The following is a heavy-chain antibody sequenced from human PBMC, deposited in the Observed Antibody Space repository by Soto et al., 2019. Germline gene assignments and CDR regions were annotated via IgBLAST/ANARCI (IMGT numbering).Heavy chain of an antibody. V-gene: IGHV4-30-4*01. CDR2: IYYSGST. Sequence: PSETKSLTSSVSGGTISSGDYYWSWIRQPPGKGLEWIGYIYYSGSTYYNPSLKSRVTISVDTSKNQFSLKLSSVTAADTAVYYCARASPVVTDVWGQGTTVTVSS. D-gene: IGHD5-18*01. J-gene: IGHJ6*02. CDR1: GGTISSGDYY. CDR3: ARASPVVTDV.